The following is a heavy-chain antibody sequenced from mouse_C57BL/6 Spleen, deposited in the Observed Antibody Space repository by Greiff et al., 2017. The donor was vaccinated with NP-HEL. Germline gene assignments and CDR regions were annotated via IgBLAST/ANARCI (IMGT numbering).Heavy chain of an antibody. Sequence: QVQLQQPGAELVMPGASVKLSCKASGYTFTSYWMHWVKQRPGQGLEWIGEIDPYDSYTNYNQKFKGKSTLTVDKSSSTAYMHLSSLTSEDSAVYYCARRPFTTVVSYYFDYWGQGTTLTVSS. J-gene: IGHJ2*01. CDR1: GYTFTSYW. V-gene: IGHV1-69*01. CDR3: ARRPFTTVVSYYFDY. D-gene: IGHD1-1*01. CDR2: IDPYDSYT.